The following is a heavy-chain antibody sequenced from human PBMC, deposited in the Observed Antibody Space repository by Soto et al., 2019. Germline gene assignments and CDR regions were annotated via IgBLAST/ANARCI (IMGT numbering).Heavy chain of an antibody. CDR3: ARERGWQLYFDY. CDR1: GFTFSSYS. CDR2: VSFDSNYI. Sequence: PGESLKISCAASGFTFSSYSMNWVRQAPGKGLEWVSLVSFDSNYIYYADSVKGRFTISRDNAKNSVYLQMNSLRAEDTAVYYCARERGWQLYFDYWGQGALVTVSS. J-gene: IGHJ4*02. V-gene: IGHV3-21*01. D-gene: IGHD6-13*01.